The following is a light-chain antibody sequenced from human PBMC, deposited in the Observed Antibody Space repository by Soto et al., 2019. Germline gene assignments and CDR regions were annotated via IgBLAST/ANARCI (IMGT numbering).Light chain of an antibody. J-gene: IGLJ1*01. V-gene: IGLV2-14*01. CDR2: DVN. Sequence: QSVLTQPASVSGSPGQSIAISCTGTRSDVGAYNYVSWYQQHPGKAPKLMIFDVNNRPSGVSNRFSGSKSGNTASLTISGLQAEDEADYYCSSYTGSSTLHVFGTGTKLTVL. CDR1: RSDVGAYNY. CDR3: SSYTGSSTLHV.